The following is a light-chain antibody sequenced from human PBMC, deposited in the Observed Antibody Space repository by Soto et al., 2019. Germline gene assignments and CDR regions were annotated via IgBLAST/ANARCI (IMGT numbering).Light chain of an antibody. CDR2: DAL. V-gene: IGKV1-5*01. J-gene: IGKJ1*01. Sequence: DIQMTQSPSTLSASVGERVTITCRASQSVSNWLAWYQQKPGKAPKLLIYDALSLESGVPSRFSGSGSGTEFILTISSLQPDDFAAYYYQQYDSYSWTFDQGTKVEMK. CDR1: QSVSNW. CDR3: QQYDSYSWT.